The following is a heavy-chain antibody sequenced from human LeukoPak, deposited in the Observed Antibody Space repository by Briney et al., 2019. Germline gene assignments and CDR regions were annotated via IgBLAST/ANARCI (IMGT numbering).Heavy chain of an antibody. V-gene: IGHV4-39*07. CDR1: GGSISSSSYY. CDR3: ARSPGYSYGFYYFEY. CDR2: IYYSGST. D-gene: IGHD5-18*01. Sequence: PSETLSLTCTVSGGSISSSSYYWGWIRQPPGKGLEWIGSIYYSGSTYYNPSLKSRVTISVDTSKNQFSLKLSSVTAADTAVYYCARSPGYSYGFYYFEYWGQGTLVTVSS. J-gene: IGHJ4*02.